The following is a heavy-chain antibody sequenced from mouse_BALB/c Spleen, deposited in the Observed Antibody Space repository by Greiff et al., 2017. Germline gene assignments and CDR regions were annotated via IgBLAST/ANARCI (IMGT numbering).Heavy chain of an antibody. V-gene: IGHV5-17*02. CDR3: AANWDVFDV. Sequence: EVHLVESGGGLVQPGGSRKLSCAASGFTFSSFGMHWVRQAPEKGLEWVAYISSGSSTIYYADTVKGRFTISRDNPKNTLFLQMTSLRSEDTAMYYCAANWDVFDVWGAGTTVTVSS. J-gene: IGHJ1*01. CDR2: ISSGSSTI. D-gene: IGHD4-1*01. CDR1: GFTFSSFG.